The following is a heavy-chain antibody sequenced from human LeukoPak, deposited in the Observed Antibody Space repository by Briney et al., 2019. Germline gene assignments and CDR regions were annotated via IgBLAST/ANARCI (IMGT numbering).Heavy chain of an antibody. V-gene: IGHV3-7*01. J-gene: IGHJ6*04. CDR1: GFTFSSYW. D-gene: IGHD3-3*02. CDR2: IKHDGRAK. CDR3: VSDLLGV. Sequence: GGSLRLSCAASGFTFSSYWLSWVRQAPGKGLEWVANIKHDGRAKYYVDSMKGRFTISRDNAKNSLSLQMNSLRAKDTAVYYCVSDLLGVWGKGTTVTVSS.